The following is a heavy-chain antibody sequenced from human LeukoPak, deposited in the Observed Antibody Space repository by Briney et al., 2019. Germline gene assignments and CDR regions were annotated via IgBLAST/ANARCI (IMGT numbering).Heavy chain of an antibody. CDR3: AKDPTMIVVVIPDY. D-gene: IGHD3-22*01. CDR2: ISYDGSNK. Sequence: PGRSPRLSCAASGFTFSSYGMHWVRQAPGKGLEWVAVISYDGSNKYYADSVKGRFTISRDNSKNTLYLQMNSLRAEDTAVYYCAKDPTMIVVVIPDYWGQGTLVTVSS. V-gene: IGHV3-30*18. CDR1: GFTFSSYG. J-gene: IGHJ4*02.